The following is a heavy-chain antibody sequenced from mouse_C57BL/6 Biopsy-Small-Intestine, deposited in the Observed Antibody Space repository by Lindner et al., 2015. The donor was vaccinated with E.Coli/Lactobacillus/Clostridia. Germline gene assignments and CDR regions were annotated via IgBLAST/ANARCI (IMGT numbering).Heavy chain of an antibody. CDR1: GYTFTGHD. J-gene: IGHJ3*01. CDR3: TRGFTDY. Sequence: SVKVSCKASGYTFTGHDITWVRQAPGQGLEWMGRISVYNDNTNYAQKFQGRITMTTDTSTSTAYLDLRSLTSDDTAMYYCTRGFTDYWGQGTQV. CDR2: ISVYNDNT. V-gene: IGHV1-14*01.